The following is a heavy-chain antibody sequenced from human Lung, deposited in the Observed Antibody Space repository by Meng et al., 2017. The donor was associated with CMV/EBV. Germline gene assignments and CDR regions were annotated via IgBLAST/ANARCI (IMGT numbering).Heavy chain of an antibody. Sequence: ASVXVSCKALGYTFSGYYIHWVRQAPGQGLEWMGWINPNSGDTYFTQKFQDSVTVTRDTSISTVYMELRRLRSDDTAMYYCARSRVGGRGGVFDYLGQGAMVTVSS. CDR3: ARSRVGGRGGVFDY. J-gene: IGHJ4*02. V-gene: IGHV1-2*02. CDR2: INPNSGDT. D-gene: IGHD1-26*01. CDR1: GYTFSGYY.